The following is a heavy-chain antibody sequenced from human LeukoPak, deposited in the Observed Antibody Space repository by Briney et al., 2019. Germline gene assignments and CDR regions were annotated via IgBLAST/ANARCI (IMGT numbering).Heavy chain of an antibody. D-gene: IGHD2-15*01. CDR1: GFFFRSNA. J-gene: IGHJ4*02. V-gene: IGHV3-23*01. Sequence: GGSLRLSCAASGFFFRSNAMSWVRQAPGKGLEWVSLISASGDSTYYADSVKGRFTISRDNSKNTLYLQMNSLRAEDTAVYYCAKDPIVVVVAAAFDYWGQGTLVTVSS. CDR3: AKDPIVVVVAAAFDY. CDR2: ISASGDST.